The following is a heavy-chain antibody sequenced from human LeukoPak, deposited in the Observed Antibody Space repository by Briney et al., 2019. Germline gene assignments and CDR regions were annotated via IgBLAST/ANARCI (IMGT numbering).Heavy chain of an antibody. CDR3: AKELGYCSGGSCYYVYYYGMDV. CDR2: IRYDGSNK. D-gene: IGHD2-15*01. V-gene: IGHV3-30*02. CDR1: GFTFNNYA. Sequence: SGGSLRLSCAASGFTFNNYAMTWVRQAPGKGLEWVAFIRYDGSNKYYADSVKGRFTISRDNSKNTLYLQMNSLRAEDTAVYYCAKELGYCSGGSCYYVYYYGMDVWGQGNTVTVSS. J-gene: IGHJ6*02.